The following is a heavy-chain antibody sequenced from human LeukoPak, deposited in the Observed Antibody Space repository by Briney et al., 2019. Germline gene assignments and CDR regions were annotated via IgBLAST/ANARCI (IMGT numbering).Heavy chain of an antibody. J-gene: IGHJ3*02. CDR2: ISYDGSNK. CDR3: ANARDAFDI. CDR1: GFTFSSYG. V-gene: IGHV3-30*18. D-gene: IGHD6-6*01. Sequence: TGRSLRLSCAASGFTFSSYGMHWIRQAPGKGLEWVAVISYDGSNKYYADSVKGRFTISRDNSKNTLYLQMNSLRAEDTAVYYCANARDAFDIWGQGTMVTVSS.